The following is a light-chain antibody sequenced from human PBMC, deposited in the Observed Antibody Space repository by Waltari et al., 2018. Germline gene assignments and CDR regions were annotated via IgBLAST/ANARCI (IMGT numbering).Light chain of an antibody. CDR2: GAS. J-gene: IGKJ4*01. Sequence: EIVLTQSRGTLSRPTGERATVSCRALQSVSSSYLACYQQKPGQTPRLLIYGASTRASGISDRFSGSGSGTDFILTISRLEPEDSAVYFCQQYGNSPLTFGGGTKVEIK. CDR1: QSVSSSY. V-gene: IGKV3-20*01. CDR3: QQYGNSPLT.